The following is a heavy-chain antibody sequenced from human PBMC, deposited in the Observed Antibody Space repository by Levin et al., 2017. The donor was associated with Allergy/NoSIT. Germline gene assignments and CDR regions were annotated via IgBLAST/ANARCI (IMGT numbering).Heavy chain of an antibody. D-gene: IGHD2-2*01. V-gene: IGHV2-70*17. CDR3: ARIPSYCRSTSCYTGDH. Sequence: DSGPTLVKPTQTLTLTCTFSGFSLSTNGVCVTWIRQPPGKALEWLARIDWDDDEFYTTSLKTRLSISKDTSKNQVVLRMTYMNPMDTATYYCARIPSYCRSTSCYTGDHWGQGLLVTVSS. J-gene: IGHJ4*02. CDR1: GFSLSTNGVC. CDR2: IDWDDDE.